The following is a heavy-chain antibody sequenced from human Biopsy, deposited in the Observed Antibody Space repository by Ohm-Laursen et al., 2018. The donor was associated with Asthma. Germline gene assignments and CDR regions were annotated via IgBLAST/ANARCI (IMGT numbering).Heavy chain of an antibody. V-gene: IGHV4-59*01. CDR3: VRAVRNEQWLAPFDY. D-gene: IGHD6-19*01. CDR2: VYWTGST. Sequence: TLSLTCSVYGGSISSFYWSWIRQSPEKGLEWMGYVYWTGSTNYNPSLKSRITVSVDTPKNRMFLELTSVTAADTAIYYCVRAVRNEQWLAPFDYWGQGKPVTVSS. CDR1: GGSISSFY. J-gene: IGHJ4*02.